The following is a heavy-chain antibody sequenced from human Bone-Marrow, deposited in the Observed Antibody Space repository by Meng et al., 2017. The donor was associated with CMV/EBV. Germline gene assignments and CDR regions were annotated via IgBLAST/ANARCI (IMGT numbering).Heavy chain of an antibody. Sequence: GESLKISCAASGFTFSSYAMHWVRQAPGKGLEWVAVISYDGSNKYYADSVKGRFTISRDNSKNTLYLQMNSRRAEDTAVYYCAKDYIGYYDFWSGYYTYYYYYGMDVWGQGPTVTGYS. CDR2: ISYDGSNK. V-gene: IGHV3-30*04. CDR3: AKDYIGYYDFWSGYYTYYYYYGMDV. J-gene: IGHJ6*02. CDR1: GFTFSSYA. D-gene: IGHD3-3*01.